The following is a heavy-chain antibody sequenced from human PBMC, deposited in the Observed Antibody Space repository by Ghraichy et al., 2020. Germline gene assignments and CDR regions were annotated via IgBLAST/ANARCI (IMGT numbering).Heavy chain of an antibody. Sequence: GGSLRLSCAASGFTFSNYWMHWVRQAPGKGLVWVSRIYNDGSTTTNADSVKGRFTISRDNTKNTLFLQMNSLRAEDTAVYYCARSADGYSYNNWGQGTLVTVSS. D-gene: IGHD5-24*01. CDR1: GFTFSNYW. V-gene: IGHV3-74*03. J-gene: IGHJ4*02. CDR3: ARSADGYSYNN. CDR2: IYNDGSTT.